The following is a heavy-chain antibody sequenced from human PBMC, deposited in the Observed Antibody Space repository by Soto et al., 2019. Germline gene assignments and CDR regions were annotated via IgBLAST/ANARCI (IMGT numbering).Heavy chain of an antibody. J-gene: IGHJ6*02. Sequence: PGGSLRLSCAASGFTFSSYAMHWVRQAPGKGLEWVAVISYDGSNKYYADSVKGRFTISRDNSKNTLYLQMNSLRAEDTAVYYCVSGDDYYDSSGYWVMDVWGQGTTVTVSS. CDR3: VSGDDYYDSSGYWVMDV. V-gene: IGHV3-30-3*01. CDR1: GFTFSSYA. CDR2: ISYDGSNK. D-gene: IGHD3-22*01.